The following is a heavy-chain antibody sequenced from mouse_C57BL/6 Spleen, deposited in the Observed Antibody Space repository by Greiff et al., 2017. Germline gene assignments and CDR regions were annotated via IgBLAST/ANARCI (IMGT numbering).Heavy chain of an antibody. CDR1: GFTFSDYY. J-gene: IGHJ1*03. CDR2: INYDGSST. D-gene: IGHD2-1*01. CDR3: ARGGNHWYFDV. V-gene: IGHV5-16*01. Sequence: EVKLMESEGGLVQPGSSMKLSCTASGFTFSDYYMAWVRQVPEKGLEWVANINYDGSSTYYLDSLKSRFIISRDNAKNILYLQMSSLKSEDTATYYCARGGNHWYFDVWGTGTTVTVSS.